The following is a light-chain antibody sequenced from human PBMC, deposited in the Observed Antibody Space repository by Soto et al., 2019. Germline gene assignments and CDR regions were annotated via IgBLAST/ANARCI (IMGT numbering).Light chain of an antibody. V-gene: IGLV1-44*01. CDR2: SNN. J-gene: IGLJ1*01. CDR3: SSYTGGNPPYV. Sequence: QSVLTQPPSASGTPGQRVTISCSGSSSNIGSNTVNWYQQLPGTAPKLLIYSNNQRPSGVPDRFSGSKSGTSASLAISGLQSEDEADYYCSSYTGGNPPYVFGTGTKLTVL. CDR1: SSNIGSNT.